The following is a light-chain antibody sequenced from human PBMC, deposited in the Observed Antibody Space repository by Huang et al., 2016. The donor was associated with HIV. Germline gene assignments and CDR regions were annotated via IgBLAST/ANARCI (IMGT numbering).Light chain of an antibody. V-gene: IGKV2-28*01. CDR1: QSLLHSNGYNY. Sequence: DIVMTQSPFSLPVTPGEPASIPCRSSQSLLHSNGYNYLNWYLQKPGQSPQLLIYLGSNRASGVPDRFSGSGSGTDCTLKISRVEAEDVGVYYCMQDLQTPWTFGQGTKVEIK. CDR3: MQDLQTPWT. J-gene: IGKJ1*01. CDR2: LGS.